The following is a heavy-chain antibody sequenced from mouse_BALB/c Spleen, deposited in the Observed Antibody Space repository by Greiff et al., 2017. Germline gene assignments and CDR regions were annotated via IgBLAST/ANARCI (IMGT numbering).Heavy chain of an antibody. J-gene: IGHJ2*01. V-gene: IGHV5-17*02. Sequence: EVQVVESGGGLVQPGGSRKLSCAASGFTFSSFGMHWVRQAPEKGLEWVAYISSGSSTIYYADTVKGRFTISRDNPKNTLFLQMTSLRSEDTAMYYCARSELGGGYFDYWGQGTTLTVSS. CDR3: ARSELGGGYFDY. D-gene: IGHD4-1*01. CDR1: GFTFSSFG. CDR2: ISSGSSTI.